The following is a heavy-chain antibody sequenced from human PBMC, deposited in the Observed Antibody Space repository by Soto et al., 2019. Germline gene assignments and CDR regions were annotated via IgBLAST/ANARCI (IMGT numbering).Heavy chain of an antibody. Sequence: ASVKVSCKASGDTFNFYSINWVRQAPGQGLEWMGWMNPNSGNTGYAQKFQGRVTMTRNTSISTAYMELSSLRAEDTAVYYCAKGFGNYWAFDYWGQGTLVTVSS. CDR3: AKGFGNYWAFDY. CDR2: MNPNSGNT. J-gene: IGHJ4*02. CDR1: GDTFNFYS. V-gene: IGHV1-8*02. D-gene: IGHD1-26*01.